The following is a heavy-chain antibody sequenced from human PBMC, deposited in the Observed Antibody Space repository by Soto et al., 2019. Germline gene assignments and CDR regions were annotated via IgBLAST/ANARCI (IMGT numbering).Heavy chain of an antibody. CDR3: ANTMVRGFRNDACDI. V-gene: IGHV3-7*01. D-gene: IGHD3-10*01. CDR1: GFTFSSYW. J-gene: IGHJ3*02. CDR2: IKQDGSEK. Sequence: EVQLVESGGGLVQPGGSLRLSCAASGFTFSSYWMSWVRQSPGKGLEWVANIKQDGSEKYYVDSVKGRFTISRDNAKNSLYLQMNSLRAEDTAVYYCANTMVRGFRNDACDIWGQGTMVTVSS.